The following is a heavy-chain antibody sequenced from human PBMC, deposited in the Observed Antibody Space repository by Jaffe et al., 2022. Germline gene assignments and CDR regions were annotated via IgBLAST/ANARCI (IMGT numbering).Heavy chain of an antibody. CDR3: AKGRDYGDAFDI. CDR2: IRYDGSNK. V-gene: IGHV3-30*02. CDR1: GFTFSSYG. J-gene: IGHJ3*02. Sequence: QVQLVESGGGVVQPGGSLRLSCAASGFTFSSYGMHWVRQAPGKGLEWVAFIRYDGSNKYYADSVKGRFTISRDNSKNTLYLQMNSLRAEDTAVYYCAKGRDYGDAFDIWGQGTMVTVSS. D-gene: IGHD4-17*01.